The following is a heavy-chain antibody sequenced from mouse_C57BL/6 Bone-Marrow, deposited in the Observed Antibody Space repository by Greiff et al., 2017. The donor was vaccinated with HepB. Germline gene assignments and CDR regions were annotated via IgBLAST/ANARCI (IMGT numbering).Heavy chain of an antibody. J-gene: IGHJ2*01. CDR3: ARGDYGSSPYYFDY. CDR2: ISSGSSTI. D-gene: IGHD1-1*01. Sequence: EVKVVESGGGLVKPGGSLKLSCAASGFTFSDYGMHWVRQAPEKGLEWVAYISSGSSTIYYADTVKGRFTISRDNAKNTLFLQMTSLRSEDTAMYYCARGDYGSSPYYFDYWGQGTTLTVSS. CDR1: GFTFSDYG. V-gene: IGHV5-17*01.